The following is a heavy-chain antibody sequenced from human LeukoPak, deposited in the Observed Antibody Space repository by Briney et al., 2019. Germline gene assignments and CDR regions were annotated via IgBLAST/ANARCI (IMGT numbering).Heavy chain of an antibody. CDR2: FDPEDGET. V-gene: IGHV1-24*01. Sequence: ASVKVSCKVSGYTLIELSMHWVRQAPGKGLEWMGGFDPEDGETIYAQKFQGRVAMTEDTSTDTAYMELSSLRSEDTAVYYCATGYSGSYYSDYWGQGTLVTVSS. CDR3: ATGYSGSYYSDY. CDR1: GYTLIELS. D-gene: IGHD1-26*01. J-gene: IGHJ4*02.